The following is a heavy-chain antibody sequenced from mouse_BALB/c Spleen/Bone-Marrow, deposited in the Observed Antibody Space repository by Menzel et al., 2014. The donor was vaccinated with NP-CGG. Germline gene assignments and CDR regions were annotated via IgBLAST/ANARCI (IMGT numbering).Heavy chain of an antibody. CDR3: TTGFAY. Sequence: LQQSGGGLAQPGGSIKLSCVASGFTFSNYWMNWVRQFPEKGLEWVAEIRLKSNDYATHYAESVKGRFTISRDDSKSSVYLQMNDLRAEDTGIYYCTTGFAYWGQGTLVTVSA. CDR1: GFTFSNYW. V-gene: IGHV6-6*02. J-gene: IGHJ3*01. CDR2: IRLKSNDYAT.